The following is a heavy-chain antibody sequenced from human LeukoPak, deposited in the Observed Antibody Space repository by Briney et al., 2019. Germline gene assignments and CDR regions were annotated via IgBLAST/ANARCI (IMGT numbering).Heavy chain of an antibody. V-gene: IGHV1-8*01. J-gene: IGHJ1*01. CDR3: ARARITMVRGVITTGFQH. CDR2: MNPNSGNT. D-gene: IGHD3-10*01. Sequence: ASVKVSCKASGYTFTSYDINWVRQATGQGLEWMGWMNPNSGNTGYAQKFQGRVTMTRNSSITTAYMELSSLRSEDTAVYYCARARITMVRGVITTGFQHWGQGTLVTVSS. CDR1: GYTFTSYD.